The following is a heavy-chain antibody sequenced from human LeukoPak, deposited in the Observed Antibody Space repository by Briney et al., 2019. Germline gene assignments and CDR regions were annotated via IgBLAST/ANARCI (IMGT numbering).Heavy chain of an antibody. J-gene: IGHJ4*02. Sequence: SETLSLTCTVPGGSISSYYWNWIRQPPGKGLEWIGYIFYSGSTNYNPSLKSRVTISVDTSKDQFSLKLSSVTAADTAIYYCARRHSGYDWDFDYWGQGTLVTVSS. CDR1: GGSISSYY. D-gene: IGHD5-12*01. CDR3: ARRHSGYDWDFDY. CDR2: IFYSGST. V-gene: IGHV4-59*08.